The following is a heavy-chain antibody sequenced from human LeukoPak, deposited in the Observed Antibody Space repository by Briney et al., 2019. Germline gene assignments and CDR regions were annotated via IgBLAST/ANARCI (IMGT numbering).Heavy chain of an antibody. Sequence: TGGSLRLSCAASGFTFSSYGMHWVRQAPGKGLEWVAFIRYDGSNKYYADSVKGRFTISRDNSKNTLYLQMNSLRAEDTAVYYCAESGQYSSSWYGRGVLYPDYWGQGTLVTVSS. CDR2: IRYDGSNK. V-gene: IGHV3-30*02. CDR1: GFTFSSYG. CDR3: AESGQYSSSWYGRGVLYPDY. D-gene: IGHD6-13*01. J-gene: IGHJ4*02.